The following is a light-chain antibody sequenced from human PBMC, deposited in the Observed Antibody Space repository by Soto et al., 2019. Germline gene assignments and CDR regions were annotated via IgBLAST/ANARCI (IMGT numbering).Light chain of an antibody. Sequence: DIQMTQSPSTLSASVVGRVTITCRASQSVGTWVAWYQQKPGKAPKLLIYWASTRESGVPDRFSGSGSGTDFTLTISSLQAEDVAVYYCQQYYSTPPWTFGQGTKVDIK. CDR2: WAS. CDR1: QSVGTW. CDR3: QQYYSTPPWT. V-gene: IGKV4-1*01. J-gene: IGKJ1*01.